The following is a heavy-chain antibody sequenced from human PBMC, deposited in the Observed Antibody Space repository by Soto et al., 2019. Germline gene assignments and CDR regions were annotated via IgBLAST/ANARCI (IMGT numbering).Heavy chain of an antibody. CDR3: TRSMIVATIDYYYYYGMDV. Sequence: KPGGSLRLSCAASGFTFGDYAMSWFRQAPGKGLEWVGFIRSKAYGGTTEYAASVKGRFTISRDDSKSIAYLQMNSLKTEDTAVYYCTRSMIVATIDYYYYYGMDVWGQGTTVTVSS. J-gene: IGHJ6*02. CDR2: IRSKAYGGTT. D-gene: IGHD5-12*01. V-gene: IGHV3-49*05. CDR1: GFTFGDYA.